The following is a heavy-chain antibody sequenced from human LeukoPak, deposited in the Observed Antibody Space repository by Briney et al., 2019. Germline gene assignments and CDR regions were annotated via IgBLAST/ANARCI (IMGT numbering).Heavy chain of an antibody. J-gene: IGHJ4*02. CDR3: ARARSSKWELLL. Sequence: QPGGSLRLSCAASGFTFSSYAMSWVRQAPGKGLEWVSVIYSGGSTYYADSVKGRFTISRDNSKNTLYLQMNSLRAEDTAVYYCARARSSKWELLLWGQGTLVTVSS. CDR2: IYSGGST. D-gene: IGHD1-26*01. V-gene: IGHV3-66*02. CDR1: GFTFSSYA.